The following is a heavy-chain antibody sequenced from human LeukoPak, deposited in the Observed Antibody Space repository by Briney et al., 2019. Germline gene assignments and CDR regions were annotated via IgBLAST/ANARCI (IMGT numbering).Heavy chain of an antibody. CDR2: ISYDGSNK. Sequence: GGSLRLSCAASGFTFSSYAMHWVRQAPGKGLEWVAVISYDGSNKYYADSVKGRFTISRDNSKNTLYLQMNSLRAEDTAVYYCARDGGRGYSGYGGFCDYWGQGTLVTVSS. V-gene: IGHV3-30*04. J-gene: IGHJ4*02. CDR1: GFTFSSYA. CDR3: ARDGGRGYSGYGGFCDY. D-gene: IGHD5-12*01.